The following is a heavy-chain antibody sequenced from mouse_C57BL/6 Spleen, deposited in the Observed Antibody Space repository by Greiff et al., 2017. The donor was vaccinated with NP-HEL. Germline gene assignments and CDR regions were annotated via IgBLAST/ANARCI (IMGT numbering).Heavy chain of an antibody. Sequence: EVHLVESGPVLVKPGASVKMSCKASGYTFTDYYMNWVKQSHGKSLEWIGGIYPYNGGTSYNQKFKGKATLTVDKSSSTAYMVLNSLTSYYSASYYYSRGIYSHIDYWGQGTTLTVSS. CDR1: GYTFTDYY. CDR2: IYPYNGGT. J-gene: IGHJ2*01. D-gene: IGHD2-1*01. V-gene: IGHV1-19*01. CDR3: SRGIYSHIDY.